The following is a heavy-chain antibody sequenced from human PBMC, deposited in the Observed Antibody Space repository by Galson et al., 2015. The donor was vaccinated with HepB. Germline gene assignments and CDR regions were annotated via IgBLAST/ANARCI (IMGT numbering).Heavy chain of an antibody. D-gene: IGHD5-18*01. V-gene: IGHV1-3*01. Sequence: SVKVSCKASGYTFTSYAMHWVRQAPGQRLERMGWINAGNGNTKYSQKFQGRVTITRDTSATTAYMELSSLRSEDTAVYYCARGAESGYSYGYKDYWGQGTLVTVSS. CDR2: INAGNGNT. CDR1: GYTFTSYA. J-gene: IGHJ4*02. CDR3: ARGAESGYSYGYKDY.